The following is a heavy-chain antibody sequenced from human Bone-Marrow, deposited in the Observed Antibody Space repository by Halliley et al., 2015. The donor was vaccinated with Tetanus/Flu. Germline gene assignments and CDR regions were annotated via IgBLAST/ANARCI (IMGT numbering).Heavy chain of an antibody. J-gene: IGHJ4*02. CDR3: AKADQFGDPFDF. V-gene: IGHV1-69*19. Sequence: QLVQSGAEVKRPGSSVKVSCKATGGTFSDHVISWVRQAPGQGLEWMGRITPFLDTTKYGQKFQDRVTITADESTSTVYMELTSLRSEDTAVYYCAKADQFGDPFDFRGQGTLVTVSS. D-gene: IGHD3-10*01. CDR1: GGTFSDHV. CDR2: ITPFLDTT.